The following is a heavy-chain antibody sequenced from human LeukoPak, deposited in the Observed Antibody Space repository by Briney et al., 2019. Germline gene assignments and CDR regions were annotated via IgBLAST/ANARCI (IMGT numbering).Heavy chain of an antibody. CDR3: AREVGRGFDY. Sequence: ASVKVSCKASGYTFTSYDINWVRQATGQGLEWMGWMNPNSGNTHYAQKLQGRVTMTTDTSTSTAYMEVRSLRSDDTAVYYCAREVGRGFDYWGQGTLVTVSS. V-gene: IGHV1-18*01. CDR2: MNPNSGNT. D-gene: IGHD1-26*01. CDR1: GYTFTSYD. J-gene: IGHJ4*02.